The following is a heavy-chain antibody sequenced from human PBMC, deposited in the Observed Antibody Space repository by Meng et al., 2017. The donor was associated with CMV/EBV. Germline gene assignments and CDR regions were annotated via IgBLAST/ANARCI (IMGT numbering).Heavy chain of an antibody. D-gene: IGHD3-3*01. CDR1: GGSISSSSYY. J-gene: IGHJ6*02. CDR2: IYYSGGT. CDR3: AREGQLEWFRISSYGMDV. Sequence: GSLRLSCTVSGGSISSSSYYWGWIRQPPGKGLEWIGSIYYSGGTYYNPSLKSRVTISVDTSKNQFSLKLSSVTAADTAVYYCAREGQLEWFRISSYGMDVWGQGTTVTVSS. V-gene: IGHV4-39*07.